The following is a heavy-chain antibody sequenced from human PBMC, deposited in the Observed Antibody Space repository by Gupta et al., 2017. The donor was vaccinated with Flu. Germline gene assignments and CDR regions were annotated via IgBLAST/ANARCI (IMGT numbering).Heavy chain of an antibody. CDR2: IRWNSGSI. CDR1: GFTFDAYA. J-gene: IGHJ5*02. V-gene: IGHV3-9*01. D-gene: IGHD3-22*01. CDR3: AKGGWSDP. Sequence: EVQLVESGGGLVQPGRSLRLSCSASGFTFDAYAMHWVRTAPGKGLEWVASIRWNSGSIGYADSVKGRFTISGDNAKNSLYLPINSLRAEDAAFYYCAKGGWSDPWWLVALVTVS.